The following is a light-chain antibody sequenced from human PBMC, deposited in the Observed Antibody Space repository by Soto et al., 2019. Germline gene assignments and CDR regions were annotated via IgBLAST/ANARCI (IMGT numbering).Light chain of an antibody. V-gene: IGKV3-15*01. J-gene: IGKJ4*01. CDR3: QQYHKWPPLT. CDR2: GAS. Sequence: EIVMTQSPATLSVSPGERATLSCRASESVSDDLAWYQQKPGQAPRLLIYGASTRATGIPARFTGSGSGTEVTLTISNLQSEDFALYYCQQYHKWPPLTFGGGTKLEIK. CDR1: ESVSDD.